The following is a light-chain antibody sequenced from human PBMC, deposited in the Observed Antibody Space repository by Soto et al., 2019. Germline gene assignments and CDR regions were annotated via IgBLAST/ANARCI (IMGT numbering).Light chain of an antibody. J-gene: IGKJ4*01. CDR1: QSVSSSY. CDR3: HQYDSSPLT. CDR2: GAS. V-gene: IGKV3-20*01. Sequence: EIVLTQSPGTLSLSPGERATLSCRASQSVSSSYLAWYQQKPGQAPRLLIYGASSRATGIPDRFSGSGPGTDFTLTMSRLEPEEFAVYYCHQYDSSPLTFGGGTKVEIK.